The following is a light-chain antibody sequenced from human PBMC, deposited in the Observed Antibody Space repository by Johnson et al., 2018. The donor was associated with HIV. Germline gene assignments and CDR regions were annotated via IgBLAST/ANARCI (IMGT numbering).Light chain of an antibody. Sequence: QSVLTQPPSVSAAPGQKVTISCSGSTSNIGNNYVSWYQQLPGKAPKLLIYDNNKRPSGIPDRFSGSKSGTSATLGITGLQTGDEADYYCGTWDSSLSFYVFGTGTKVTVL. CDR2: DNN. CDR1: TSNIGNNY. V-gene: IGLV1-51*01. J-gene: IGLJ1*01. CDR3: GTWDSSLSFYV.